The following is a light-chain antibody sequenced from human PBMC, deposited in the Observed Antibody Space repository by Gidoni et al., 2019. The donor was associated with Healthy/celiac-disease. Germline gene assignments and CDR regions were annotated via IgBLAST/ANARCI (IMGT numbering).Light chain of an antibody. Sequence: ELVLTQSPATLSLSPGERATLSCRASQSVSSYLARYQQTPGQAPRLLSYDASNRATGIPATVSGRGSGTDFTLTISSREPEDFAVYYCQQRSNWPPWTFGQGTKVEIK. CDR2: DAS. CDR3: QQRSNWPPWT. J-gene: IGKJ1*01. CDR1: QSVSSY. V-gene: IGKV3-11*01.